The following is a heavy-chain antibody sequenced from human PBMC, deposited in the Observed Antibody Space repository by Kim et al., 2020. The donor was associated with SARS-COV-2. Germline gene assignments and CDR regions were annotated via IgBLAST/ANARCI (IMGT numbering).Heavy chain of an antibody. Sequence: STTYDPALKGRVTISVDTSKTQFALKLSSVTAADTAVYYCARPRPGAFDIWGQGTMVTVSS. CDR3: ARPRPGAFDI. V-gene: IGHV4-34*01. J-gene: IGHJ3*02. CDR2: ST.